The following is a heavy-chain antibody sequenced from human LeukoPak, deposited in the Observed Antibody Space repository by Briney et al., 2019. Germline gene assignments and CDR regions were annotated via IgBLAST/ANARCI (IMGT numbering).Heavy chain of an antibody. CDR1: GFTFSSYA. CDR3: AKDLDYGDYFGLDY. Sequence: SGGSLRLSCAASGFTFSSYAMSWVRQAPGKGLEWVSAISGSGGSTYYADSVKGRFTISRDNSKDTLYLQMNSLRAEDMAVYYCAKDLDYGDYFGLDYWGQGTLVTVSS. D-gene: IGHD4-17*01. J-gene: IGHJ4*02. CDR2: ISGSGGST. V-gene: IGHV3-23*01.